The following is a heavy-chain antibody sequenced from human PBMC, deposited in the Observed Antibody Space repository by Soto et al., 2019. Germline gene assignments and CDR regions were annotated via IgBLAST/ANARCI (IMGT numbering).Heavy chain of an antibody. V-gene: IGHV3-53*04. D-gene: IGHD3-10*01. CDR2: IYSGGST. CDR3: AKAFYFVTGSYSDYSTDV. J-gene: IGHJ6*02. CDR1: GFTVSSNY. Sequence: GGSLRLSCAASGFTVSSNYMSWVRQAPGKGLEWVSVIYSGGSTYYADSVKGRFTISRHNSKNTLYLQMNSLRAEDTAVYYCAKAFYFVTGSYSDYSTDVWGPGTTVTVSS.